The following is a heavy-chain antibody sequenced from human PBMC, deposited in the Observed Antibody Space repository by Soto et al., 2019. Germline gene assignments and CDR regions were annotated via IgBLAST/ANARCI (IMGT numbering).Heavy chain of an antibody. CDR3: AACYCSGGSCYIACYYYGMDV. D-gene: IGHD2-15*01. V-gene: IGHV1-69*01. CDR1: GGTFSSYA. Sequence: QVQLVQSGAEVKKPGSSVKVSCKASGGTFSSYAISWVRQAPGQGLEWMGGIIPIFGTANYAQKFQGRVTITADESTSTAYMELSSLRSGDTAVYYCAACYCSGGSCYIACYYYGMDVWGQGTTVTVSS. J-gene: IGHJ6*02. CDR2: IIPIFGTA.